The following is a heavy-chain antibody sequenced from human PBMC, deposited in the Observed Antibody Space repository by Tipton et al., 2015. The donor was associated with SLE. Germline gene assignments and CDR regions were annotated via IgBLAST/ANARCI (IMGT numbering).Heavy chain of an antibody. D-gene: IGHD6-6*01. V-gene: IGHV4-61*02. CDR3: RVEPVDY. Sequence: TLSLTCTVSGGSISSGSYYWSWIRQPAGKGLEWIGRIYTSGSTNYNPSLKSRVTISVDTSKNQFSLKLSSVTAADTAVYYCRVEPVDYWGQGTLVTVSS. CDR1: GGSISSGSYY. J-gene: IGHJ4*02. CDR2: IYTSGST.